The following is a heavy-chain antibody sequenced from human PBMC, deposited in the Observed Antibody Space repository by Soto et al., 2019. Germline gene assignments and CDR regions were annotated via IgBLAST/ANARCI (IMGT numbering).Heavy chain of an antibody. J-gene: IGHJ6*02. CDR3: ATNSYGSKYDYYYGMDV. CDR2: FDPEDGET. V-gene: IGHV1-24*01. Sequence: GASVKVSCKVSGYTLTELSMHWVRRAPGKGLEWMGGFDPEDGETIYAQKFQGRVTMTEDTSTETAYMELSSLRSEDTAVYYCATNSYGSKYDYYYGMDVWGQGTTVTVSS. CDR1: GYTLTELS. D-gene: IGHD5-18*01.